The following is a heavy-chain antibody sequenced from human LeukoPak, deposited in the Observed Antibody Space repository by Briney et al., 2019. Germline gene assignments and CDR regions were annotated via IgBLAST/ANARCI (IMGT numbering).Heavy chain of an antibody. CDR2: IDHSGST. Sequence: SETLFLTCAVYGAPLSDYYWSWLRQPPGKGLEWIGEIDHSGSTKCNPSLKGRVTISLDTSKNQFSLDLTSVTAADTAVYYCATGSQLGSYNWFDPWAREPWSPSPQ. D-gene: IGHD1-1*01. CDR3: ATGSQLGSYNWFDP. J-gene: IGHJ5*02. V-gene: IGHV4-34*01. CDR1: GAPLSDYY.